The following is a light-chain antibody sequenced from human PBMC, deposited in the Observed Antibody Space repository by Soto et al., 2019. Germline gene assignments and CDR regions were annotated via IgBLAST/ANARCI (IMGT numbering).Light chain of an antibody. CDR3: QQYGSSPPWFT. CDR1: QSVSSSY. V-gene: IGKV3-20*01. J-gene: IGKJ3*01. Sequence: EIVLTQSPGTLSLSPGERASLSCRASQSVSSSYLACYQQKPGQAPRLLIYGASSRATGIPGRFSGSGSGTDFTLTISRLEPEDFAVYYCQQYGSSPPWFTFGPGTKVDIK. CDR2: GAS.